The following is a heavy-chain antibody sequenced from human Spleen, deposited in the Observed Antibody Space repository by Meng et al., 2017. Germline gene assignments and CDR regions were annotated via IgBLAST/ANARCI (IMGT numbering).Heavy chain of an antibody. CDR2: VSWNSGSI. CDR3: ARSTVTTFYSYYFDN. D-gene: IGHD4-17*01. Sequence: SLKISCASSGFTFDEYAMHWVRQAPGKGLEWVSGVSWNSGSIGYADSVKGRFTISRDNTKNSLHLQMDSLRAEDTALYYCARSTVTTFYSYYFDNWDQGTLVTVSS. V-gene: IGHV3-9*01. J-gene: IGHJ4*02. CDR1: GFTFDEYA.